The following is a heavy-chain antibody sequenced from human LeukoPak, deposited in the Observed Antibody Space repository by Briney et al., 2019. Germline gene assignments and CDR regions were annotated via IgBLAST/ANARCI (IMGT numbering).Heavy chain of an antibody. J-gene: IGHJ4*02. CDR3: VRDVFSLGDS. V-gene: IGHV3-74*01. CDR2: INHDGTLR. CDR1: GFTFSDYG. D-gene: IGHD2/OR15-2a*01. Sequence: GGSLRLSCAASGFTFSDYGMHWVPQAPGKGLVWVSHINHDGTLRNYADSVKGRFTISRDFAKNTLYLQMNTLGAEDTAVYYCVRDVFSLGDSWGQGTLVTVSS.